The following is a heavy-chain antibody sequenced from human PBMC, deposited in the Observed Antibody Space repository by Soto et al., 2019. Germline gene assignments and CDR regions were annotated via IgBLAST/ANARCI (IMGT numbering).Heavy chain of an antibody. CDR3: ATTVTRLIAFDV. CDR2: LYASDST. J-gene: IGHJ3*01. V-gene: IGHV3-53*01. Sequence: PGWSLRLSCASSVFTVISHYMSWVRQTPGKGLEWVSILYASDSTFYADSVEGRFTISRDNSKNTVYLQLNSLRAEDTAVYYCATTVTRLIAFDVWGQGTMVTVSS. CDR1: VFTVISHY. D-gene: IGHD4-17*01.